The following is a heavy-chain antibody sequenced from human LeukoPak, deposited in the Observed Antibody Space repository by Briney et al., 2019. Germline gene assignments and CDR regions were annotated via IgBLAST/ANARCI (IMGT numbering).Heavy chain of an antibody. CDR1: GGSFSGYY. J-gene: IGHJ4*02. CDR3: ARAIQLEPGIHFDY. V-gene: IGHV4-34*01. D-gene: IGHD1-1*01. Sequence: SETLSLTCAVYGGSFSGYYWSWIRQPPGKGLEWIGEINHSGSTNYNPSLKSRVTISVDTSKNQFSLKLSSVTAADTAVYYSARAIQLEPGIHFDYWGQGTLVTVSS. CDR2: INHSGST.